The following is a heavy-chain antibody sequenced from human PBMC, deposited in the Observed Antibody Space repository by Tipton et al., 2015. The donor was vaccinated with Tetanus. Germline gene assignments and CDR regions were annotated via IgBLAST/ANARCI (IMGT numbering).Heavy chain of an antibody. CDR3: AKDNGGYSSSWRYGMDV. Sequence: SLRLSCAASGFTFDDYAMHWVRQAPGKGLEWVSGFSWNSGSIGYADSVKGRFTISRDNAKNSLYLQMNSLRAEDTALYYCAKDNGGYSSSWRYGMDVWGQGTTVTVSS. D-gene: IGHD6-13*01. CDR1: GFTFDDYA. J-gene: IGHJ6*02. V-gene: IGHV3-9*01. CDR2: FSWNSGSI.